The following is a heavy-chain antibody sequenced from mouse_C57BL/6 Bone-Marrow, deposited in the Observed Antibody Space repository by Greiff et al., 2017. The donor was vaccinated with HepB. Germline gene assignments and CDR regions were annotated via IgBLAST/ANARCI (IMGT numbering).Heavy chain of an antibody. D-gene: IGHD1-1*01. CDR3: ARGALTTVVAHYFDY. CDR2: IYPRSGNT. CDR1: GYTFTSYG. J-gene: IGHJ2*01. Sequence: QVQLQQSGAELARPGASVKLSCKASGYTFTSYGISWVKQRTGQGLEWIGEIYPRSGNTYYNEKFKGKATLTADKSSSTAYMELRSLTSEDSAVYVCARGALTTVVAHYFDYWGQGTTLTVSS. V-gene: IGHV1-81*01.